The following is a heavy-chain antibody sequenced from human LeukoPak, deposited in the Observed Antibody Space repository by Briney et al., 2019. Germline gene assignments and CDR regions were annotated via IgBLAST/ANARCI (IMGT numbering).Heavy chain of an antibody. Sequence: KSSETLSLTCTVSGGSISSSSYYWGWIRQPPGKGLEWIGSIYYSGSTYYNPSLKSRVTISVDTSKNQFSLKLSSVTAADTAVYYCARERYDFWSGYLNWFDPWGQGTLVTVSS. CDR2: IYYSGST. CDR3: ARERYDFWSGYLNWFDP. CDR1: GGSISSSSYY. V-gene: IGHV4-39*07. J-gene: IGHJ5*02. D-gene: IGHD3-3*01.